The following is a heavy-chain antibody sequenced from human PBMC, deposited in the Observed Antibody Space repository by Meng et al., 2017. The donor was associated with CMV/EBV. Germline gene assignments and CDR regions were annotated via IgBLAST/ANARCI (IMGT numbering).Heavy chain of an antibody. J-gene: IGHJ4*02. CDR1: RFVFSNYE. V-gene: IGHV3-48*03. Sequence: LSLTCVVSRFVFSNYEMNWVRQAPGKGLEWLSSISSSGSTIHYADSVKGRFTISRDNAKNSLYLQMNNLRAEDSGIYYCARVVVRSSSGVDYWGQGTLVTVSS. CDR2: ISSSGSTI. CDR3: ARVVVRSSSGVDY. D-gene: IGHD2-21*01.